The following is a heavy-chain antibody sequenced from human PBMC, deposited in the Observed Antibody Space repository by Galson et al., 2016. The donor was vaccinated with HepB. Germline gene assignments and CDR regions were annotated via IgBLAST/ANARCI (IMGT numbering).Heavy chain of an antibody. CDR2: ISYDGSNK. D-gene: IGHD2-15*01. V-gene: IGHV3-30*18. CDR1: GFTFSTYG. J-gene: IGHJ6*02. CDR3: AKDGGYCSGGRCYSYGMDV. Sequence: SLRLSCAASGFTFSTYGMHWVRQAPGKGLEWVAVISYDGSNKYYADSVKGRFTISRDNPKSTLYLRMNSLRAEDTAVYYCAKDGGYCSGGRCYSYGMDVWGQGTTVTVSS.